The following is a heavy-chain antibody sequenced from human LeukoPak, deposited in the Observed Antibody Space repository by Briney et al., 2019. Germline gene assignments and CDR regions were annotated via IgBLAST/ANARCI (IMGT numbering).Heavy chain of an antibody. CDR1: GGSISSYY. CDR3: ARDGGIATDNWFDP. J-gene: IGHJ5*02. V-gene: IGHV4-4*07. Sequence: SETLSLTCTVSGGSISSYYWSWIRQPAWKGLEWIGRIYTSGSTNYNPSLKSRVTMSVDTSKNQFSLKLSSVTAADTAVYYCARDGGIATDNWFDPWGQGTLVTVSS. D-gene: IGHD2-15*01. CDR2: IYTSGST.